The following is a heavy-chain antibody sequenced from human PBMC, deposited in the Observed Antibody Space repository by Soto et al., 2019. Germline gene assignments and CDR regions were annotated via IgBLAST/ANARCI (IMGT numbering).Heavy chain of an antibody. J-gene: IGHJ5*02. CDR1: GFTFNNYA. CDR3: AKPSQSGHYAGSFVS. V-gene: IGHV3-23*01. CDR2: ISGRGGNT. D-gene: IGHD4-17*01. Sequence: GGSLRLSCAASGFTFNNYAINWVRQVPGKGLEWVSGISGRGGNTFYADSMKGRFTISRDNSKNTVYLQMTNLRVDDTAIYYCAKPSQSGHYAGSFVSLGQGTLV.